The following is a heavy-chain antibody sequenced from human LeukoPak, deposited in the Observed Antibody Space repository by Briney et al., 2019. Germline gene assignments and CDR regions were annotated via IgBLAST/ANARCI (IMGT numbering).Heavy chain of an antibody. V-gene: IGHV3-33*01. Sequence: PGGSLRLSCAASGFTFSSYGMHWVRQAPGKGLEWVAVIWYDGSNKYYADFVKGRFTISRDNSKNTLYLQMNSLRAEDTAVYYCARDLDSSGWNLDFDYWGQGTLVTVSS. CDR1: GFTFSSYG. CDR3: ARDLDSSGWNLDFDY. CDR2: IWYDGSNK. J-gene: IGHJ4*02. D-gene: IGHD6-19*01.